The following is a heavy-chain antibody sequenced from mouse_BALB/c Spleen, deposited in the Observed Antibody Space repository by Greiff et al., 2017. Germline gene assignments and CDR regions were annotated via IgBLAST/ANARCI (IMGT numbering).Heavy chain of an antibody. V-gene: IGHV5-17*02. J-gene: IGHJ2*01. D-gene: IGHD2-1*01. Sequence: EVQRVESGGGLVQPGGSRKLSCAASGFTFSSFGMHWVRQAPEKGLEWVAYISSGSSTIYYADTVKGRFTISRDNPKNTLFLQMTSLRSEDTAMYYCARSRGNSYFDYWGQGTTLTVSS. CDR3: ARSRGNSYFDY. CDR1: GFTFSSFG. CDR2: ISSGSSTI.